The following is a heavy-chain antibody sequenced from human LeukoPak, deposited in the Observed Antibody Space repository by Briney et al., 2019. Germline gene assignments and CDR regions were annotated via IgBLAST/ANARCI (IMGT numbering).Heavy chain of an antibody. CDR3: ARRGRGSYGRGGNWFDP. D-gene: IGHD1-26*01. CDR2: INHSGST. V-gene: IGHV4-34*01. Sequence: SETLSLTCAVYGGSFSGDFWSWIRQPPGKGLEWIGEINHSGSTNYNPSLKSRVTISVDTSKNQFSLKLSSVTAADTAVYYCARRGRGSYGRGGNWFDPWGQGTLVTVSS. CDR1: GGSFSGDF. J-gene: IGHJ5*02.